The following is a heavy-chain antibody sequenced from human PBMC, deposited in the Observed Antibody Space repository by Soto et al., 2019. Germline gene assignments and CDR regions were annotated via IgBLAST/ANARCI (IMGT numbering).Heavy chain of an antibody. CDR3: AKSRDIVLVPAARGYYYYGMDV. V-gene: IGHV3-30*18. CDR1: GFTFSSYG. J-gene: IGHJ6*02. Sequence: GGSLRLSCAASGFTFSSYGMHWVRQAPGKGLEWVAVISYDGSNKYYADSVKGRFTISRDNSKNTLYLQMNSLRAEDTAVYYCAKSRDIVLVPAARGYYYYGMDVWGQGTTVTVSS. CDR2: ISYDGSNK. D-gene: IGHD2-2*01.